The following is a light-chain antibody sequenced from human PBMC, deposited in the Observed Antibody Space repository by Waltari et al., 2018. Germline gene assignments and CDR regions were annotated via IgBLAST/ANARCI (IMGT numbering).Light chain of an antibody. CDR1: QTVTKY. CDR2: DAS. J-gene: IGKJ5*01. V-gene: IGKV3-11*01. CDR3: QHRSNWPSLT. Sequence: EIVLTQSPATLALSPGERATLYCRASQTVTKYLVWYQHKPGQAPRLLIYDASTRATDIPGRFSGRGSGTDFTLTISALEPEDFAIYYCQHRSNWPSLTFGQGTRLEIK.